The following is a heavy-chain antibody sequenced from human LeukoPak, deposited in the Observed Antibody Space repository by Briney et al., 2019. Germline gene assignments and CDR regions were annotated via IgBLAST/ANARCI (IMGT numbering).Heavy chain of an antibody. J-gene: IGHJ4*02. Sequence: SETLSLTCAVSGYSISSGYYWGWIRQPPGKGLEWIGSIYHSGSTYYNPSLKSRVTISVDTSKNQFSLKLSSVTAAGTAVYYCARVKITMVRGVQYPDYWGQGTLVTVSS. D-gene: IGHD3-10*01. CDR1: GYSISSGYY. CDR3: ARVKITMVRGVQYPDY. CDR2: IYHSGST. V-gene: IGHV4-38-2*01.